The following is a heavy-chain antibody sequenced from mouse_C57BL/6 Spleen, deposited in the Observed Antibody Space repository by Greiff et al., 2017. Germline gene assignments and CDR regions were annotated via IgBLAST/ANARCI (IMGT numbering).Heavy chain of an antibody. CDR1: GYAFSSYW. V-gene: IGHV1-80*01. CDR3: ARGSTGAMDY. CDR2: IYPGDGDT. D-gene: IGHD5-1*01. Sequence: LVESGAELVKPGASVKISCKASGYAFSSYWMNWVKQRPGKGLEWIGQIYPGDGDTNYNGKFKGKATLTADKSSSTAYMQLSSLTSEDSAVYFCARGSTGAMDYWGQGTSVTVSS. J-gene: IGHJ4*01.